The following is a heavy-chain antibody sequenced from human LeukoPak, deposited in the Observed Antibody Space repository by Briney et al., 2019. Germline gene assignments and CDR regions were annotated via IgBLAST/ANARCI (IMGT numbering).Heavy chain of an antibody. CDR2: ICYSGST. J-gene: IGHJ4*02. CDR1: GGSISSYY. V-gene: IGHV4-59*13. Sequence: SETLSLTCTVSGGSISSYYWSGIRQPPGKGLEGIGYICYSGSTNYNPSLKSRVTISVDTSKNQFSLKLSSVTAADTAVYYCARHYYDSSGYPGGYFDYWGQGTLVTVSS. D-gene: IGHD3-22*01. CDR3: ARHYYDSSGYPGGYFDY.